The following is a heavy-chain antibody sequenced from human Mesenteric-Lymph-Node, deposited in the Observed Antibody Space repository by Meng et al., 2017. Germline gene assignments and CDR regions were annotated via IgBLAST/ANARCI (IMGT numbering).Heavy chain of an antibody. CDR2: INHSGST. CDR1: GGSFSGYY. D-gene: IGHD3-22*01. CDR3: ASSDYYRSDY. J-gene: IGHJ4*02. Sequence: QGQLQQWGAGLLKPSETLSLTCAVYGGSFSGYYWSWTRQPPGKGLEWIGEINHSGSTNYNPSLKSRVTISVDTSKNQLSLKLNSVTAADTAVYYCASSDYYRSDYWGQGTLVTVSS. V-gene: IGHV4-34*01.